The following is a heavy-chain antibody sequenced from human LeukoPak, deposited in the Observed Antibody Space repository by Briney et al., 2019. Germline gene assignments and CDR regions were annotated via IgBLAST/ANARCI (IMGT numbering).Heavy chain of an antibody. CDR2: IYDSENT. V-gene: IGHV4-59*01. CDR3: ARDSGRYFDWLFGI. Sequence: PSETLSLTCNVSGGSISSYYWSWIRQPPGKGLEWIGYIYDSENTNYSPSLKSRVTISADTSKNQFSLKLSSVTAADTAVYYCARDSGRYFDWLFGIWGQGALVTVSS. D-gene: IGHD3-9*01. J-gene: IGHJ4*02. CDR1: GGSISSYY.